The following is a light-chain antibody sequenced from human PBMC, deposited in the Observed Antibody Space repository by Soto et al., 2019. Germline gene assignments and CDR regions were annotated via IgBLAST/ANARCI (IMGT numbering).Light chain of an antibody. CDR1: SSDVGGYNF. CDR2: RVT. Sequence: QSVLTQPASVSGSPGQSITISCTGTSSDVGGYNFVSWYQQHPGKAPKLMIYRVTNRPSGVSNRFSGSKSGNTASLTISGLQAEDEADYFCTSFITSSSTYVFGTGTKLTVL. CDR3: TSFITSSSTYV. J-gene: IGLJ1*01. V-gene: IGLV2-14*01.